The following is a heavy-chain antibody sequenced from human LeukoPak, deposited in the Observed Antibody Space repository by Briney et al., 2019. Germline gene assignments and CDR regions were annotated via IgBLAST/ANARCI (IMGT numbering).Heavy chain of an antibody. CDR3: ATLPLSYDYVWGSYRQYYFDY. D-gene: IGHD3-16*02. J-gene: IGHJ4*02. CDR2: FDPEDGET. CDR1: GYTLTELS. V-gene: IGHV1-24*01. Sequence: APVKVSCKVSGYTLTELSMHWVRQAPGKGLEWMGGFDPEDGETIYAQKFQGRVTMTEDTSTDTAYMELSSLRSEDTAVYYCATLPLSYDYVWGSYRQYYFDYWGQGTLVTVSS.